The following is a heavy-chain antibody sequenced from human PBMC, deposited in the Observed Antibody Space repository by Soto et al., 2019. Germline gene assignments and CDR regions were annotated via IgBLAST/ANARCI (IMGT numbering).Heavy chain of an antibody. D-gene: IGHD3-3*01. Sequence: CAASGVTFSSYSMNWVRQAPGKGLEWVSSISSSSSYIYYADSVKGRFTISRDSAKNSLYLQMNSLRAEDTAVYYCARDKGIFGEYYFDYWGQGTLVTVSS. J-gene: IGHJ4*02. CDR2: ISSSSSYI. CDR1: GVTFSSYS. V-gene: IGHV3-21*01. CDR3: ARDKGIFGEYYFDY.